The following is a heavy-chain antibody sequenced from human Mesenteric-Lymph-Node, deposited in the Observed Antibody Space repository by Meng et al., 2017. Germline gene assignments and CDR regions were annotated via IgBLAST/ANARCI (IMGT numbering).Heavy chain of an antibody. V-gene: IGHV3-74*01. CDR1: GFTFGSYW. J-gene: IGHJ4*02. D-gene: IGHD1-1*01. CDR2: ISPDGSIT. CDR3: ARDEALTGTGPHFDY. Sequence: GESLKISCGASGFTFGSYWMSWVRQTPGKGLVWVSRISPDGSITTYADSVKGRFTISRDNAKNTVYLQMNSLRGEDTAVYYCARDEALTGTGPHFDYWGQGTLVTVSS.